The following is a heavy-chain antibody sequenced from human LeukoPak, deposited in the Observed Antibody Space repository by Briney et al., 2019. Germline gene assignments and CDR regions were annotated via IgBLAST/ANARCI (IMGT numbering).Heavy chain of an antibody. CDR3: ARAPNWRFDH. D-gene: IGHD1-1*01. Sequence: GGSLRLSCAASGFSVSSIYMNWVRQAPGKGLEWVSVIYSDGTTYYADSVKGRFTISRDDSKNTLYLHMNSLRAEGTAVYCCARAPNWRFDHWGQGTLVTVSS. CDR1: GFSVSSIY. CDR2: IYSDGTT. J-gene: IGHJ4*02. V-gene: IGHV3-53*01.